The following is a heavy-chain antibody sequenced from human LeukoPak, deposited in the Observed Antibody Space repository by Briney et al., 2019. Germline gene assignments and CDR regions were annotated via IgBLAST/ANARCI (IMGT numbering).Heavy chain of an antibody. V-gene: IGHV4-30-4*01. CDR2: IYYSGTT. J-gene: IGHJ4*02. CDR3: ARNQDGYANFDY. D-gene: IGHD5-24*01. Sequence: SETLSLTCTVSGGSITSGDYYWSWIRQPPGEGLEWIGYIYYSGTTFYNPSLKSRPTISVDTSKNQFSLKVSSVTAADTAVYYCARNQDGYANFDYCGQGTLVTVSS. CDR1: GGSITSGDYY.